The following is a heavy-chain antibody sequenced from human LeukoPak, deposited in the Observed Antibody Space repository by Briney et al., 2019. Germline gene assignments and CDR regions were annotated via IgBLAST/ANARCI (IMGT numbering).Heavy chain of an antibody. D-gene: IGHD3-16*01. V-gene: IGHV4-30-2*01. CDR1: GGSISSGGYS. CDR2: IYHSGST. CDR3: ARAGLRGDFDY. Sequence: SETLSITCAVSGGSISSGGYSWSWIRQPPGKGLEWIGYIYHSGSTSYNPSLKNRVTISIDRSKNQFSLNLNSVTAADTAVYYCARAGLRGDFDYWGQGTLVTVSS. J-gene: IGHJ4*02.